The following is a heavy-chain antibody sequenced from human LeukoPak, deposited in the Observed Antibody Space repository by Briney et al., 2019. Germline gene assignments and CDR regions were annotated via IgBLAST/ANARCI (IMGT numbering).Heavy chain of an antibody. D-gene: IGHD3-3*01. V-gene: IGHV3-48*04. CDR3: ARGLPRFLESSDGWFDP. J-gene: IGHJ5*02. CDR1: GFTFSSYS. CDR2: ISSSSSTI. Sequence: PGGSLRLSCAASGFTFSSYSMNWVRQAPGKGLEWVSYISSSSSTIYYADSVKGRFTISRDNAKNSLYLQMNSLRAEDTAVYYCARGLPRFLESSDGWFDPWGQGTLVTVSS.